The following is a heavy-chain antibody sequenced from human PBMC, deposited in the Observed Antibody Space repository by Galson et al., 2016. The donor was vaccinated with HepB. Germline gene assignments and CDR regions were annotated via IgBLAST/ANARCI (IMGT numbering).Heavy chain of an antibody. CDR3: ARDRAPYHDFWSGSSGYFDL. CDR2: ISPYIRNT. D-gene: IGHD3-3*01. Sequence: KVSCKASGYTFTSYGITWVRQAPGQGLEWMGWISPYIRNTNYAQKLQGRVTMTTDTSTSTAYMELRSLRSDDTAVYYCARDRAPYHDFWSGSSGYFDLWGRGTLVTVSS. J-gene: IGHJ2*01. CDR1: GYTFTSYG. V-gene: IGHV1-18*01.